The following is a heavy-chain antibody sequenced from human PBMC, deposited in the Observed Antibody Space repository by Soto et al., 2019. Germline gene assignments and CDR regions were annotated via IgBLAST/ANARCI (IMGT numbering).Heavy chain of an antibody. CDR1: GYTFTSYG. D-gene: IGHD1-7*01. CDR3: ARDRGYNWNYGWFDP. Sequence: QVQLVQSGAEVKKPGASVKVSCKASGYTFTSYGISWGRQAPGQGLEWMGRISAYNGNTNYAQRLQGRVTMTTDTSTSTAYMELRSLRSDDTAVYYCARDRGYNWNYGWFDPWGQGTLVTVSS. V-gene: IGHV1-18*01. J-gene: IGHJ5*02. CDR2: ISAYNGNT.